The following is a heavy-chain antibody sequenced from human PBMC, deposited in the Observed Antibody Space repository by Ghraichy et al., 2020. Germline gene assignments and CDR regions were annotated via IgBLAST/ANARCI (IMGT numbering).Heavy chain of an antibody. CDR1: GITFNVFW. D-gene: IGHD6-19*01. Sequence: SCVTSGITFNVFWMSWVRQAPGKGLEWVANLKQDDGDSNYVDSVKGRFTISWDNAENSVSLQMNSLRAEDTGVYYCANGRGWYQDSWGQGTLVTVSP. CDR3: ANGRGWYQDS. J-gene: IGHJ5*01. V-gene: IGHV3-7*01. CDR2: LKQDDGDS.